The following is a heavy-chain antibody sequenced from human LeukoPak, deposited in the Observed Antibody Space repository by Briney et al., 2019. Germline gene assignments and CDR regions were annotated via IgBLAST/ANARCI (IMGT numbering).Heavy chain of an antibody. D-gene: IGHD2-21*01. Sequence: GGSLRLSCVASGFTFRSYDMFWVRQPTGKGLEWVSGIGTAGDTNYADSVKGRFTISRDNSKNTLYLQMNSLRAEDTAVYYCARPLFGGYSSYYGMDVWGQGTTVTVSS. CDR1: GFTFRSYD. V-gene: IGHV3-13*04. CDR2: IGTAGDT. J-gene: IGHJ6*02. CDR3: ARPLFGGYSSYYGMDV.